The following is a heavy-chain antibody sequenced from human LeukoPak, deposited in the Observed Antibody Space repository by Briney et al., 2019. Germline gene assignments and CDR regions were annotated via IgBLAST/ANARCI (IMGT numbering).Heavy chain of an antibody. D-gene: IGHD2-21*02. CDR2: IYSSGST. CDR1: SDSIGGYY. CDR3: ARFAYCGGHCWYYFDY. V-gene: IGHV4-59*01. J-gene: IGHJ4*02. Sequence: SETLSLTCTVSSDSIGGYYWSWIRQPPGKGLEWLGYIYSSGSTNYNPSLNSRVTISVDTSKNQFSLKLSSVTAADTAVYYCARFAYCGGHCWYYFDYWGQGTLVTVSS.